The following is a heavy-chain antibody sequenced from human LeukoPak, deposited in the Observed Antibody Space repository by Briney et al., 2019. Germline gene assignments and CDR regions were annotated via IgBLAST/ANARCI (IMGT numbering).Heavy chain of an antibody. Sequence: GGSLRLSCSASGFNFNYFAMSWIRQAPGKRLEWVSTIGDSGSGGSYADSVRGRFTISRDNSKNMVYLQMHSLRVDDPAVYYCSRIKYGGNSGYHFDYWGQGTLVTVSS. D-gene: IGHD4-23*01. V-gene: IGHV3-23*01. CDR2: IGDSGSGG. CDR3: SRIKYGGNSGYHFDY. CDR1: GFNFNYFA. J-gene: IGHJ4*02.